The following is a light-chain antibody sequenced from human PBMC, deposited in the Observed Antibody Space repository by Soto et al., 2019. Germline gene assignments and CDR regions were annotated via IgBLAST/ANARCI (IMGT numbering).Light chain of an antibody. CDR2: LGS. CDR1: QSLLHSNGYNY. J-gene: IGKJ5*01. CDR3: MQALQTIT. Sequence: DSVMTQAPLSLPDTPGERAAITCRCTQSLLHSNGYNYLDWYLQKPGQSPQLLIYLGSNRASGVPDRFSGSRSGTDFTLKISRVEAEDVGVYYCMQALQTITFGQGTRLEIK. V-gene: IGKV2-28*01.